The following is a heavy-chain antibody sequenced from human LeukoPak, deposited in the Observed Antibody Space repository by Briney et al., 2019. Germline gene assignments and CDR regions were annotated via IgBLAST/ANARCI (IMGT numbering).Heavy chain of an antibody. D-gene: IGHD6-19*01. CDR3: ARGGTWLSHHYTSGKDY. Sequence: ASVKVSCKASGYTFTSYYIHWVRQAPGQGLEWMGIINPSGGSTSYAQKFQGRVTMTRDTSTSTVYMELSSLRSEDTAVYYCARGGTWLSHHYTSGKDYWGQGTLVTVSS. CDR1: GYTFTSYY. J-gene: IGHJ4*02. V-gene: IGHV1-46*01. CDR2: INPSGGST.